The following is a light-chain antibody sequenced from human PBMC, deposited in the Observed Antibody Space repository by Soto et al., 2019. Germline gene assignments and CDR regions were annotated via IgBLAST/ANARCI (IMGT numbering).Light chain of an antibody. CDR1: QSISSY. V-gene: IGKV1-39*01. J-gene: IGKJ2*01. CDR3: QQSYTTVYT. CDR2: SAS. Sequence: DIQMTQSPSSLSASVGDRVTITCRASQSISSYLNWYQQKPGKAPKLLIYSASSLQSGVTSRFSGSGSGTDFTLTISSLQPEDFATYYCQQSYTTVYTFGQGTKVDIK.